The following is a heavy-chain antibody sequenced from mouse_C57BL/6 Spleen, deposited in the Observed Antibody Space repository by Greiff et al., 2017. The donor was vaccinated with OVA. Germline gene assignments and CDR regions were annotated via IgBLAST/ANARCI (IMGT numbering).Heavy chain of an antibody. V-gene: IGHV2-2*01. D-gene: IGHD2-3*01. Sequence: VQLQQSGPGLVQPSQSLSITCTVSGFSLTSYGVHWVRQSPGKGLEWLGVIWSGGSTDYNEDFMYRMSISTDNSKSQVFFKMNSLQAYDTAIYYCASPYDAGGFAYWGQGTLVTVSA. J-gene: IGHJ3*01. CDR1: GFSLTSYG. CDR3: ASPYDAGGFAY. CDR2: IWSGGST.